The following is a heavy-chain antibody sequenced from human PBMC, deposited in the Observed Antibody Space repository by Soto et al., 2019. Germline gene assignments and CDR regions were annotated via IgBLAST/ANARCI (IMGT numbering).Heavy chain of an antibody. V-gene: IGHV2-26*01. Sequence: QVTLKESGPVLVKPTEPLTLTCTVSGFSLSNARMGVSWIRQPPGKALEWLAHIFSNDEKSYSTSLKSRLTISKDTSKSQVVLTMTNMDPVDTATYYCARIQGLRYFDWLSYFDYWGQGTLVTVSS. CDR1: GFSLSNARMG. D-gene: IGHD3-9*01. CDR2: IFSNDEK. CDR3: ARIQGLRYFDWLSYFDY. J-gene: IGHJ4*02.